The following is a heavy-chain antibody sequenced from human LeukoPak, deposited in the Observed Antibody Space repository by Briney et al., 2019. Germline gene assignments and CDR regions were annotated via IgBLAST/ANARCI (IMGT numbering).Heavy chain of an antibody. D-gene: IGHD3-22*01. J-gene: IGHJ4*02. CDR3: AREHDRSGYSIGHYFDY. CDR2: IYTSGST. V-gene: IGHV4-61*02. CDR1: GGSIGSGSYY. Sequence: SQTLSLTCTVSGGSIGSGSYYWSWIRQPAGKGLEWIGRIYTSGSTNYNPSLKSRVTISVDTSKNQFSLKLSSVTAADTAVYYCAREHDRSGYSIGHYFDYWGQGTLVTVSS.